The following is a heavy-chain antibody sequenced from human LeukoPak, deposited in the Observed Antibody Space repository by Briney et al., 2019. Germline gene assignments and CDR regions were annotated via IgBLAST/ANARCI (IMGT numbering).Heavy chain of an antibody. D-gene: IGHD3-22*01. V-gene: IGHV3-23*01. CDR2: TAGSGISK. CDR3: ARLPTFYYDSSGYHYDY. CDR1: GFTFYNYA. J-gene: IGHJ4*02. Sequence: AGGSLRLSCVASGFTFYNYAMSWVRQAPGRGLEWASSTAGSGISKDYADSVKGRFTISKGKSKNTLYLQMDNLRAEDTGVYFCARLPTFYYDSSGYHYDYWGQGTLVTVSS.